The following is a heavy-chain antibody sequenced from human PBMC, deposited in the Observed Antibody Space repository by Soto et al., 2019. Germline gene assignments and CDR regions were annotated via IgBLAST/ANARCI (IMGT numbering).Heavy chain of an antibody. CDR3: ARGLITGSHYSGGWYYFDS. D-gene: IGHD6-19*01. CDR2: INHSGSA. V-gene: IGHV4-34*01. Sequence: QVQLQQSGAGLLKPSETLSLTCAVYGESFSGYIWTWIRQTPVNGLQWIGQINHSGSAYYNPSLKSRVTISVPTSNSQSSQELSSVTAADTAVYYCARGLITGSHYSGGWYYFDSWGQGTQVTVSS. CDR1: GESFSGYI. J-gene: IGHJ4*02.